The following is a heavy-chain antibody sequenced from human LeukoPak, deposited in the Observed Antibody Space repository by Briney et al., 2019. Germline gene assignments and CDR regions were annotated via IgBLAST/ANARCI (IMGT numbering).Heavy chain of an antibody. D-gene: IGHD3-22*01. V-gene: IGHV1-2*02. Sequence: ASVKVSCKASGYTFTGYYMHWVRQAPGQGLEWMGWINPNSGDTNYAQKFQGRVSMTGDTSISTAYMELSRLRSDDTAVYYCARTLVVINDAFDIWGQGTMVTVSS. J-gene: IGHJ3*02. CDR1: GYTFTGYY. CDR3: ARTLVVINDAFDI. CDR2: INPNSGDT.